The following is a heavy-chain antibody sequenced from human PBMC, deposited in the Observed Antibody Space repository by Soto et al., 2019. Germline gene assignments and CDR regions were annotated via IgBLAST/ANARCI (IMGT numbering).Heavy chain of an antibody. V-gene: IGHV1-2*04. CDR3: AILLGYCSSTSCSSFDY. CDR1: GYTFTGYY. CDR2: INPNSGGT. D-gene: IGHD2-2*01. J-gene: IGHJ4*02. Sequence: HVQLVQSGAEVKKPGASVKVSCKASGYTFTGYYMHWVRQAPGQGLEWMGWINPNSGGTNYAQKFQGWVTMTRDTSISTAYMELSRLRSDDTAVYYCAILLGYCSSTSCSSFDYWGQGTLVTVSS.